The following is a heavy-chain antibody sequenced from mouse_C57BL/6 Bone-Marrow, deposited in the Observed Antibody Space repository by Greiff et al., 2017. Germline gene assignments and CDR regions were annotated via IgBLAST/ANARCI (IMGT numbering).Heavy chain of an antibody. D-gene: IGHD1-1*02. V-gene: IGHV1-55*01. CDR2: IYPGSGST. Sequence: QVQLQQPGAELVKPGASVKMSCKASGYTFTSYWITWVKQRPGQGLEWIGDIYPGSGSTKYNEKFKCKATLTVDTSSSTAYMQLSSLTSEDSAVYYCASCSGGYYWYYGVRGTETTVAVST. CDR3: ASCSGGYYWYYGV. CDR1: GYTFTSYW. J-gene: IGHJ1*03.